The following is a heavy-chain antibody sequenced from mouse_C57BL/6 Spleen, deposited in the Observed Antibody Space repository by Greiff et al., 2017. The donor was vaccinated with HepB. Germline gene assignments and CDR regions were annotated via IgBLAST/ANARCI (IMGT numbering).Heavy chain of an antibody. CDR1: GYTFTNYW. V-gene: IGHV1-63*01. D-gene: IGHD2-4*01. CDR2: IYPGGGYT. J-gene: IGHJ1*03. CDR3: ARGGDYDVGYFDV. Sequence: VHLVESGAELVRPGTSVKMSCKASGYTFTNYWIGWAKQRPGHGLEWIGDIYPGGGYTNYNEKFKGKATLTADKSSSTAYMQFSSLTSEDSAIYYCARGGDYDVGYFDVWGTGTTVTVSS.